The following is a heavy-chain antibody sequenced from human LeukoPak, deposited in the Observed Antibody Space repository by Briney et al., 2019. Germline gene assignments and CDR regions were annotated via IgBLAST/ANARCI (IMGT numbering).Heavy chain of an antibody. CDR3: AREAYLAYCGGDCQNSFDY. Sequence: SETLSLTCTVSAGSISSYYWSWIRQPAGKGLEWIGRIYTSGSTNYNPSLKSRVTMSVDTSKNQFSLKLSSVTAADTAVYYCAREAYLAYCGGDCQNSFDYWGQGTLVTLSS. J-gene: IGHJ4*02. CDR1: AGSISSYY. D-gene: IGHD2-21*01. V-gene: IGHV4-4*07. CDR2: IYTSGST.